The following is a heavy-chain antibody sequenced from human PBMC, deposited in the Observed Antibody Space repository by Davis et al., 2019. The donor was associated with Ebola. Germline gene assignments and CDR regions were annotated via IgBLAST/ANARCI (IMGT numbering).Heavy chain of an antibody. CDR1: GFTFSGYS. J-gene: IGHJ4*02. CDR2: INSLGNTI. CDR3: VRTTYGAPEY. Sequence: GESLKISCAASGFTFSGYSMNWARQAPGKGLEWVSYINSLGNTIYYADSVKGRFTISRDNAKSTLYLQMNSLTAEDTAVYYCVRTTYGAPEYWGQGTLVTVSS. V-gene: IGHV3-48*04. D-gene: IGHD4-17*01.